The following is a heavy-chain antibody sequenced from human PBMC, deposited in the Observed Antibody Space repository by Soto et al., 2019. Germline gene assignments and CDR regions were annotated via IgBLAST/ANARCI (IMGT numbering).Heavy chain of an antibody. CDR3: AKDPIARGRAEYFQH. CDR1: GFTFDDYA. V-gene: IGHV3-43D*04. J-gene: IGHJ1*01. D-gene: IGHD6-13*01. Sequence: GGSLRLSCAASGFTFDDYAMHWVRQAPGKGLEWVSLISWDGTSTYYADSVQGRFTISRDNNKKSLYLQMNSLRAEDTALYYCAKDPIARGRAEYFQHWGQGTLVTVSS. CDR2: ISWDGTST.